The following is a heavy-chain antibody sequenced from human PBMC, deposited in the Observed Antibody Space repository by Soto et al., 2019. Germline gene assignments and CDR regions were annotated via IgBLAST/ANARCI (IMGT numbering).Heavy chain of an antibody. CDR3: ARGEFSLLCFGERYVMAV. CDR1: GGTFSSYA. Sequence: SVKVSCKASGGTFSSYAISWVRQAPGQGLEWMGGIIPIFGTANYAQKFQGRVTITADESTSTAYMELSSLRSEDTAVYYCARGEFSLLCFGERYVMAVPGQGTTVIVSS. CDR2: IIPIFGTA. D-gene: IGHD3-10*01. V-gene: IGHV1-69*13. J-gene: IGHJ6*02.